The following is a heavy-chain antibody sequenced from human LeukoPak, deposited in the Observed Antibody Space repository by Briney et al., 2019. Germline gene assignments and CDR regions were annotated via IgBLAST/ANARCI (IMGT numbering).Heavy chain of an antibody. D-gene: IGHD1-1*01. CDR2: ISGSGGSI. CDR1: GFSFRTYD. CDR3: AKDQPGAGFDL. V-gene: IGHV3-23*01. J-gene: IGHJ5*02. Sequence: RGSLRLSCVASGFSFRTYDLSWVRQAPGKGLEWVSGISGSGGSIKYADSLKGRFTISRDNSKKTLYLQMNSLAAEDTAVYYCAKDQPGAGFDLWGQGTLVTVAS.